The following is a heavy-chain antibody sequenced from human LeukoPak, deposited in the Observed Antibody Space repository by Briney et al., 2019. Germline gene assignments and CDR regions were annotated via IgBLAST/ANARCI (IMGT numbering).Heavy chain of an antibody. CDR1: GFTVSSNY. CDR3: ARASDGYYTFDY. D-gene: IGHD3-22*01. V-gene: IGHV3-53*01. CDR2: IYSGGST. Sequence: GGSLRLSCAASGFTVSSNYMSWVRQAPGKWLEWVSVIYSGGSTYYADSVKGRFTISRDNSKNTLHLQMNSLRAEDTAVYYCARASDGYYTFDYWGQGTLVTVSS. J-gene: IGHJ4*02.